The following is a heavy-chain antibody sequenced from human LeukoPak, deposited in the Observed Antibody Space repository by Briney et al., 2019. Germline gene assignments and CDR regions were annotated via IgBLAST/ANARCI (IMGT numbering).Heavy chain of an antibody. CDR2: INHSGST. Sequence: SETLSLTCAVYGGSFSGYYWSWIRQPPGKGLEWIGEINHSGSTNYNPSLKSRVTISVDTSKNQFSLKLSSVTAADTAVYYCARGEDIVVVPAAMAFDIWGQGTMVTVSS. CDR3: ARGEDIVVVPAAMAFDI. J-gene: IGHJ3*02. D-gene: IGHD2-2*01. CDR1: GGSFSGYY. V-gene: IGHV4-34*01.